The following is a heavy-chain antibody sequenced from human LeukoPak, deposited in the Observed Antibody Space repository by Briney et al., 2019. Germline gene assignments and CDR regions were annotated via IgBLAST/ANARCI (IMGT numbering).Heavy chain of an antibody. Sequence: ASVKVSCKVSGYTFTSFEINWVRQVTGQGLEWMGRIIPILGIANYAQKFQGRVTITADKSTSTAYMELSSLRSEDTAVYYCARSGYSRYYFDYWGQGTLVTVSS. CDR2: IIPILGIA. J-gene: IGHJ4*02. V-gene: IGHV1-69*04. CDR1: GYTFTSFE. D-gene: IGHD6-13*01. CDR3: ARSGYSRYYFDY.